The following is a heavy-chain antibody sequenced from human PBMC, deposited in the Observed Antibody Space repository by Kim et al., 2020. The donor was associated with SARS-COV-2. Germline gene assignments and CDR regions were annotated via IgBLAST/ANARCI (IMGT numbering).Heavy chain of an antibody. J-gene: IGHJ4*02. D-gene: IGHD3-22*01. CDR3: TRGPTYYYDSSGY. Sequence: SASVKGRITISSDDATSIAYLQMNSLKTEDTAVYYCTRGPTYYYDSSGYWGQGTLVTVSS. V-gene: IGHV3-49*02.